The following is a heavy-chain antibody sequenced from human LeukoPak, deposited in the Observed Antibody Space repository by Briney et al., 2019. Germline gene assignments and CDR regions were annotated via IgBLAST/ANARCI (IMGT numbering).Heavy chain of an antibody. CDR1: GYTFTSYG. D-gene: IGHD3-9*01. CDR3: ARVGVRYFDWLPDYYGMDV. Sequence: GASVKVSCKASGYTFTSYGISWVRQAPGQGLEWMGWISAYNGNTNYAQKLQGRVTMTTDTSTSTAYMELRSLRSDDTAVYYCARVGVRYFDWLPDYYGMDVWGQGTTVTVSS. V-gene: IGHV1-18*01. CDR2: ISAYNGNT. J-gene: IGHJ6*02.